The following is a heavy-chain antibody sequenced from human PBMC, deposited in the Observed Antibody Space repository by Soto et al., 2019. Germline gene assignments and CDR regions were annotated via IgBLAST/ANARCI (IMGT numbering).Heavy chain of an antibody. D-gene: IGHD6-19*01. CDR3: ARDRQSSGWLDAFDI. Sequence: EVQLVESGGGLVQPGGSLRLSCAASGFTVSSNYMSWVRQAPGKGLEWVSVIFTGGSTYYADSVKGRFTISRHSSMNTVYLQMDCLRAEDTAVYYCARDRQSSGWLDAFDIWGQGTMVTVSS. CDR1: GFTVSSNY. CDR2: IFTGGST. V-gene: IGHV3-53*04. J-gene: IGHJ3*02.